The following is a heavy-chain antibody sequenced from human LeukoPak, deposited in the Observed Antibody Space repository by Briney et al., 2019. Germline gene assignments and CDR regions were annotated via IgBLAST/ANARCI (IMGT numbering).Heavy chain of an antibody. V-gene: IGHV4-39*07. D-gene: IGHD3-16*02. Sequence: SETLSLTCTVSGGSISSSSYYWGWIRQPPGKGLEWIGSIYYSGSTYYNPSLKSRVTISVDTSKNQFSLKLSSVTAADTAVYYCAREQGYNVWGSYRYLYSHYYFDYWGQGTLVTVSS. CDR2: IYYSGST. J-gene: IGHJ4*02. CDR3: AREQGYNVWGSYRYLYSHYYFDY. CDR1: GGSISSSSYY.